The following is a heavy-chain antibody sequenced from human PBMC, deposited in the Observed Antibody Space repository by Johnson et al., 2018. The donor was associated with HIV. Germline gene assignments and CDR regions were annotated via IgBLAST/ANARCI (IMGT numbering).Heavy chain of an antibody. CDR1: GFTFSSYG. D-gene: IGHD6-6*01. Sequence: QVHLVESGGGVVQPGRSLRLSCAASGFTFSSYGMHWVRQAPGKGLEWVAVISYDGSNKYYADSVKGRFTISRDNSKNTLYLQMNSLRAEDTAVYYCAKDHSSSNAFDIWGQGTMVTVSS. CDR3: AKDHSSSNAFDI. CDR2: ISYDGSNK. J-gene: IGHJ3*02. V-gene: IGHV3-30*18.